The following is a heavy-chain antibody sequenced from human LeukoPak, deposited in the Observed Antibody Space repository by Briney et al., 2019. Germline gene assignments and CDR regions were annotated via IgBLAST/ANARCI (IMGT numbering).Heavy chain of an antibody. CDR1: GGTFSNYA. CDR2: IMPIFDTA. D-gene: IGHD3-3*01. V-gene: IGHV1-69*13. J-gene: IGHJ4*02. CDR3: AREEERIAIFGVTNSRFDY. Sequence: ASVKVSCKASGGTFSNYAISWVRQAPGQGLEWMGGIMPIFDTADYAQKFQGRITITADESTSTVYMELSSLRSEDTAVYYCAREEERIAIFGVTNSRFDYWGQGTLVTVSS.